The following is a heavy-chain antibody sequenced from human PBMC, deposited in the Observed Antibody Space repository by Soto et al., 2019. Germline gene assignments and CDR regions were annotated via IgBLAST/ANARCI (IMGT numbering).Heavy chain of an antibody. Sequence: SETLSLTCTVSGGSISSGGYYWSWIRQHPGKGLEWIGYIYYSGSTYYNPSLKSRVTISVDTSKNQFSLKLSSVTAADTAVYYCARVFFYYFLAGYDVLSYGARGTLVPV. J-gene: IGHJ4*02. CDR1: GGSISSGGYY. D-gene: IGHD3-9*01. CDR3: ARVFFYYFLAGYDVLSY. V-gene: IGHV4-31*03. CDR2: IYYSGST.